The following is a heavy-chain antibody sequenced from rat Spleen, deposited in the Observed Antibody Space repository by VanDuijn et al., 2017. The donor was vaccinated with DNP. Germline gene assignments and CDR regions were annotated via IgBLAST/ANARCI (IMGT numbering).Heavy chain of an antibody. V-gene: IGHV3-1*01. CDR1: GYSITNNY. D-gene: IGHD1-4*01. J-gene: IGHJ2*01. Sequence: EVQLQESGPGLVKISQSLSLTCSVTGYSITNNYWAWIRKFPGNKMEWIGHISYSGSTSYNPSLKSRISITRDTSKNQFFLQLNSVTTEDTATYYCARYGLPGPHYFDYWGQGVMVTVSS. CDR2: ISYSGST. CDR3: ARYGLPGPHYFDY.